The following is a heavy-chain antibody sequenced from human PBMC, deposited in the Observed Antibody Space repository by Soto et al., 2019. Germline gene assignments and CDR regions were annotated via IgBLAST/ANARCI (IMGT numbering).Heavy chain of an antibody. V-gene: IGHV3-49*04. CDR3: TRGPETTFHY. Sequence: GGSLRLSCTASGFTFGDYAMSWVRQAPGKGLEWVGFIRGKAYGGTTEYAASVKGRFTISRDDSKSIAYLQMNSLKTEDTAVYYCTRGPETTFHYWGQGTLVTVSS. J-gene: IGHJ4*02. D-gene: IGHD4-17*01. CDR1: GFTFGDYA. CDR2: IRGKAYGGTT.